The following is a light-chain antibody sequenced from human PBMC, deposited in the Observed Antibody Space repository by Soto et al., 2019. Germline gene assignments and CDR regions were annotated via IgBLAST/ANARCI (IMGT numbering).Light chain of an antibody. CDR2: EVT. CDR1: SSDVGGYNY. CDR3: TSYTAISTPYV. Sequence: QSALTQPASVSGSPGQSITISCAGTSSDVGGYNYVSWYRQHPGKAPTLMIYEVTNRPSGISNRFSGSRSGNTASLTISGLQAEDEADYYCTSYTAISTPYVFGTGTKVTVL. J-gene: IGLJ1*01. V-gene: IGLV2-14*01.